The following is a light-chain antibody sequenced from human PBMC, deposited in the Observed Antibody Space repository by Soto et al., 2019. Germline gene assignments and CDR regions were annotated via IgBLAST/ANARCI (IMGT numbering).Light chain of an antibody. CDR1: QGISNY. CDR3: QKYNSAPPWT. V-gene: IGKV1-27*01. CDR2: AAS. Sequence: DIQMTQSPYSLSASVGDRVTITCRASQGISNYLAWYQQKPGKVPKLLIYAASTLQSGVPSRFSGSGSGTDFTLTISSLQPEDVATYYCQKYNSAPPWTFGQGTKVDI. J-gene: IGKJ1*01.